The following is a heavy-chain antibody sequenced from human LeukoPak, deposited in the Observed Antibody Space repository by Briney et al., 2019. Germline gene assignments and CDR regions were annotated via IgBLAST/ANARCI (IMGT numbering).Heavy chain of an antibody. V-gene: IGHV3-30*04. CDR1: GFTFSSYA. CDR2: ISYDGSNK. CDR3: ARDGYHKFDY. D-gene: IGHD2-2*01. Sequence: PGGSLRLSCAASGFTFSSYAMHWVRQAPGKGLEWVAVISYDGSNKYYADSVKGRFTISRDNSKNTLYLQMNSLRAEDTAVYYCARDGYHKFDYRGQGTLVTVSS. J-gene: IGHJ4*02.